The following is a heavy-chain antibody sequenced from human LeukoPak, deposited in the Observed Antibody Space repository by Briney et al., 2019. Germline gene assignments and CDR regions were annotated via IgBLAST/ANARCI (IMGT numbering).Heavy chain of an antibody. CDR1: GFTFSSYA. CDR3: AKDGSWSCTD. D-gene: IGHD2-8*02. J-gene: IGHJ4*02. Sequence: GGTLRLSCAASGFTFSSYAMHWVRQGPGKGLEWVAYIAHHGSNKYYADSVKGRFTISRDNSKRTLYLQMNNLRADDTAVYYCAKDGSWSCTDWGQGALVTVSS. V-gene: IGHV3-30*02. CDR2: IAHHGSNK.